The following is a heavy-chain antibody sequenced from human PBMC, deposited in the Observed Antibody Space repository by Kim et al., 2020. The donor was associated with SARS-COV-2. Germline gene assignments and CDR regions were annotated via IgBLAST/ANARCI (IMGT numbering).Heavy chain of an antibody. Sequence: GGSLRLSCAASGFTFSSYAMSWVRQAPGKGLEWVSAISGSGGSTYYADSVKGRFTISRDNSKNTLYLQMNSLRAEDTAVYYCAKGDSSTNEPFNPNAVFVIWGQGTMVTVSS. D-gene: IGHD2-2*01. J-gene: IGHJ3*02. CDR3: AKGDSSTNEPFNPNAVFVI. CDR1: GFTFSSYA. V-gene: IGHV3-23*01. CDR2: ISGSGGST.